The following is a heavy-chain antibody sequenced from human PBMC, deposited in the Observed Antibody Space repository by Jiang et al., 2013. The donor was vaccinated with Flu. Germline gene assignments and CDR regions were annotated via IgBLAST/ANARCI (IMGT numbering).Heavy chain of an antibody. Sequence: LLKPSETLSLTCAVYGGVLQWLLLELDPPAPGKGLEWIGEINHSGSTNYNPSLKSRVTISVDTSKNQFSLKLSSVTAADTAVYYCARDSKEPDKDYGGNSLRPNHAFDIWGQGTMVTVSS. D-gene: IGHD4-23*01. CDR2: INHSGST. CDR1: GGVLQWLL. J-gene: IGHJ3*02. CDR3: ARDSKEPDKDYGGNSLRPNHAFDI. V-gene: IGHV4-34*01.